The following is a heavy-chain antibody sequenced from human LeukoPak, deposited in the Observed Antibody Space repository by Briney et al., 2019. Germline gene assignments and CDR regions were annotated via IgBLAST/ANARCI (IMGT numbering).Heavy chain of an antibody. CDR3: ARGPGDLEYFAY. V-gene: IGHV4-34*01. CDR1: GGSFSGYY. D-gene: IGHD3-10*01. J-gene: IGHJ4*02. CDR2: INHSGST. Sequence: PSETLSLTCAVYGGSFSGYYWSWIRQPPGKGLEWIGEINHSGSTNYNPSLKSRVTISVDTSKNQFSLKVTSVTAADTAVYYCARGPGDLEYFAYRGQGTLVTVSS.